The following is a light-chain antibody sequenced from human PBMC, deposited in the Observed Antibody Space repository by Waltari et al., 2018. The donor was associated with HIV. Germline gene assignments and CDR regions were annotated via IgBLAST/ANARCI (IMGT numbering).Light chain of an antibody. V-gene: IGLV2-14*03. CDR3: SSYSSSTALVV. J-gene: IGLJ2*01. Sequence: QSALPQPASVSGSPGQSITISCTGTSRAVGGLNMFPGYQQHPGKAPKLRIFDVSNRPSGVSNRFSGSKSGNTASLTISGLQAEDEAHYFCSSYSSSTALVVFGGGTKVTVL. CDR2: DVS. CDR1: SRAVGGLNM.